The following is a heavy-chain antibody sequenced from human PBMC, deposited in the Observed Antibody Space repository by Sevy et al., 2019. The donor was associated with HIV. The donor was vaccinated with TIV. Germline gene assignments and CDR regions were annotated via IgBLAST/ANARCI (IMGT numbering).Heavy chain of an antibody. V-gene: IGHV1-2*02. J-gene: IGHJ5*02. CDR1: GYTFTGYY. Sequence: ASVKVSCKASGYTFTGYYMHWVRQAPGQGLEWKGWINPNSGGTNYAQKFQGRVTMTRDTSISTAYMELSRLRSDDTAVYYCARAGITGMRDNWFDPWGQGTLVTVSS. CDR2: INPNSGGT. CDR3: ARAGITGMRDNWFDP. D-gene: IGHD1-20*01.